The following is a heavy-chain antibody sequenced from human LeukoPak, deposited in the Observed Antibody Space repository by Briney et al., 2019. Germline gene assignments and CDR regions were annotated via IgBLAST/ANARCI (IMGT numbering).Heavy chain of an antibody. CDR1: GYNFNTYW. D-gene: IGHD3-10*01. Sequence: GESLKISCKTSGYNFNTYWIGWLCQKPGKGLEWMGIIYPGDSDTKYSPPFEGQVTISANNSINTDYLQWSSLKASDTAMYYCVIYGSGSYFDYWGQGTLVIVSS. CDR3: VIYGSGSYFDY. J-gene: IGHJ4*02. V-gene: IGHV5-51*01. CDR2: IYPGDSDT.